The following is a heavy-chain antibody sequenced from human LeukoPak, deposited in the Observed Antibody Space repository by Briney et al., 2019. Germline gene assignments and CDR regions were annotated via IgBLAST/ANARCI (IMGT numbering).Heavy chain of an antibody. Sequence: GGSLRLSCAASGFSFSSYGMHWVCQAPGKGLEWVAVISYDGSNKYYTDSVKGRFTISRDNSKNTLYLQMNSLRAEDTAVYYCARGYQYDILTGPSFDYWGQGTLVTVSS. V-gene: IGHV3-30*03. D-gene: IGHD3-9*01. CDR2: ISYDGSNK. J-gene: IGHJ4*02. CDR1: GFSFSSYG. CDR3: ARGYQYDILTGPSFDY.